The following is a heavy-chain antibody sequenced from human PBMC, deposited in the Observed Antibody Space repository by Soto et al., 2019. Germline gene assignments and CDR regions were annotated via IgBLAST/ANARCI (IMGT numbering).Heavy chain of an antibody. V-gene: IGHV3-9*01. CDR1: GFTFDDYA. D-gene: IGHD5-18*01. Sequence: GGSLRLSCAASGFTFDDYAMYWVRQVLGKGLEWVSSISWNSGNIGYADSVKGRFTTSRDNAENSLYLQMNSLRPEDTALYYCVTSKGGYSYGTPFDYWGQGTLVTVSS. CDR3: VTSKGGYSYGTPFDY. J-gene: IGHJ4*02. CDR2: ISWNSGNI.